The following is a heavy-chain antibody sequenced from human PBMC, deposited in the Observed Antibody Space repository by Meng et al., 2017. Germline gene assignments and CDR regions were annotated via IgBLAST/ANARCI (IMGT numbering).Heavy chain of an antibody. V-gene: IGHV4-4*02. CDR3: ARRYCSGGSCYSSGVY. CDR1: GGSISSSNW. J-gene: IGHJ4*01. Sequence: SETLSLTCAVSGGSISSSNWWSWVRQPPGKGLEWIGEIYHSGSTNYNPSLKSRVTISVDKSKNQFSLKLSSVTAADTAVYYCARRYCSGGSCYSSGVYWGQGTLVTVSS. D-gene: IGHD2-15*01. CDR2: IYHSGST.